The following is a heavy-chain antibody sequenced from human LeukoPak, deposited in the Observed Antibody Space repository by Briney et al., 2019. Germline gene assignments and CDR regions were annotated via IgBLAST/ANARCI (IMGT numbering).Heavy chain of an antibody. Sequence: PGGSLRLSCAVSGFTFSSYAMHWVRQAPGKGLEWVAVISYDGSNKYYADSVKGRFTISRDNSKNTLYLQMNSLRAEDTAVYYCARDPLSVYCGGDCYSPAYFDYWGQGTLVTVSS. V-gene: IGHV3-30*04. J-gene: IGHJ4*02. CDR2: ISYDGSNK. CDR1: GFTFSSYA. CDR3: ARDPLSVYCGGDCYSPAYFDY. D-gene: IGHD2-21*02.